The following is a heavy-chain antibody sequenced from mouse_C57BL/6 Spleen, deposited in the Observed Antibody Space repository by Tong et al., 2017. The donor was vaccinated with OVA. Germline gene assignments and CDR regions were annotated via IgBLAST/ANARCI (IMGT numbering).Heavy chain of an antibody. D-gene: IGHD1-1*02. CDR3: TKGRGNYGYFDV. CDR1: GFNIKDYY. J-gene: IGHJ1*03. Sequence: EVQLQESGAELVKPGASVKLSCTASGFNIKDYYMHWVKQRPEQGLEWIGRIGPEDGDTEYAPKFQGKATMTADTSSNTAYLQLSSLTSEDTAVYYCTKGRGNYGYFDVWGTGTTVTVSS. V-gene: IGHV14-1*01. CDR2: IGPEDGDT.